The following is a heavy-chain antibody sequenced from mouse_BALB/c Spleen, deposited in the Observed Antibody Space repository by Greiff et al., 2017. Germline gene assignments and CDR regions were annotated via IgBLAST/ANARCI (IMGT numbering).Heavy chain of an antibody. Sequence: EVKVVESGGGLVQPGGSRKLSCAASGFTFSSFGMHWVRQAPEKGLEWVAYISSGSSTIYYADTVKGRFTISRDNPKNTLFLQMTSLRSEDTAMYYCASLIYYDYDGYFDYWGQGTTLTVSS. V-gene: IGHV5-17*02. J-gene: IGHJ2*01. CDR2: ISSGSSTI. CDR3: ASLIYYDYDGYFDY. D-gene: IGHD2-4*01. CDR1: GFTFSSFG.